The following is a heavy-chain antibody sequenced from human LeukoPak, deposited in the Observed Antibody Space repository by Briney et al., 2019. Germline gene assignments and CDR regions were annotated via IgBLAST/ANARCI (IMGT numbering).Heavy chain of an antibody. D-gene: IGHD1-26*01. J-gene: IGHJ3*02. V-gene: IGHV3-23*01. CDR1: GFTFSSYA. CDR3: AKDASSYGAFDI. Sequence: GGSLRLSCAASGFTFSSYALTWVRQAPGKGLEWVSTISGSGGKTYYADSVKGRFTISRDNSKNTLYVQMNSLRAEDTAVYYCAKDASSYGAFDIWGQGTMVTVSS. CDR2: ISGSGGKT.